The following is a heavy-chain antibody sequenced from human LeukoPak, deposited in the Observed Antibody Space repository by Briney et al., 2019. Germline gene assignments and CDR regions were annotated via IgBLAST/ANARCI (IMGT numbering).Heavy chain of an antibody. CDR3: ARDQGGGYSYGWQSFDY. CDR1: GFTFSSYS. J-gene: IGHJ4*02. Sequence: GGSLRLSCAAAGFTFSSYSMNSVRQAPGKGLEWVLFLSSSSGNIYYADSVKGRFTISRDNAKNSLYLQMNSLRAEDTSVYYCARDQGGGYSYGWQSFDYWGQGTLVTVSS. CDR2: LSSSSGNI. D-gene: IGHD5-18*01. V-gene: IGHV3-48*04.